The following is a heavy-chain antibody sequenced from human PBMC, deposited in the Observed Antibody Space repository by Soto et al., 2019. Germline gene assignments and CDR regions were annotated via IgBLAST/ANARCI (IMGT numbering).Heavy chain of an antibody. CDR2: IYYSGST. J-gene: IGHJ4*02. V-gene: IGHV4-59*12. CDR1: GGSISSYY. D-gene: IGHD3-16*02. CDR3: ARLHYDYIWGSYRYPIRYFDY. Sequence: SETLSLTCTVSGGSISSYYWSWIRQPPGKGLEWIGYIYYSGSTNYNPSLKSRVTISVDTSKNQFSLKLSSVTAADTAVYYCARLHYDYIWGSYRYPIRYFDYWGQGTLVTVSS.